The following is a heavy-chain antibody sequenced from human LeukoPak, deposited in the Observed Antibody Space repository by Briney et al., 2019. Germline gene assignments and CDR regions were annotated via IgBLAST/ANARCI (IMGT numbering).Heavy chain of an antibody. J-gene: IGHJ4*02. V-gene: IGHV4-31*03. CDR3: ARVDYYDSSGYKPFDY. CDR2: IYYSGST. D-gene: IGHD3-22*01. Sequence: PSETLSHTCTVSGGSISSCGYYWSWIRQHPGKGLEWIGYIYYSGSTYYNPSLKSRVTISVDTSKNQFSLKLSSVTAADTAVYYCARVDYYDSSGYKPFDYWGQGTLVTVSS. CDR1: GGSISSCGYY.